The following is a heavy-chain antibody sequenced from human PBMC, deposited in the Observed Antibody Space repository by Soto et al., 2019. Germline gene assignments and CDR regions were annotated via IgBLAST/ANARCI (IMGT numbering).Heavy chain of an antibody. CDR1: GFTFDDYA. Sequence: EVQLVESGGGLAQPGRSLRLSCAASGFTFDDYAMHWVRQAPGKGLEWVSGITWNSDRITYADPVKGRFTISRDNAKNSLNLHLNCLRTEDTALYYCVADYYGSGRGTFDFWGQGTMVTVSS. CDR2: ITWNSDRI. V-gene: IGHV3-9*01. CDR3: VADYYGSGRGTFDF. D-gene: IGHD3-10*01. J-gene: IGHJ3*01.